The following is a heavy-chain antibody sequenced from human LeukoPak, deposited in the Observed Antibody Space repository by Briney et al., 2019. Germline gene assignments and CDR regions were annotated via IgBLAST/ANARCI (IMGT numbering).Heavy chain of an antibody. CDR1: GFTFSSYA. CDR3: ASLRIAVAGNFDY. J-gene: IGHJ4*02. CDR2: ISYDGSNK. V-gene: IGHV3-30*04. D-gene: IGHD6-19*01. Sequence: SGGSLRLSCAASGFTFSSYAMHWVRQAPGKGLEWVAVISYDGSNKHYADSVKGRFTISRDNSKNTLYLQMNSLRAEDTAVYYCASLRIAVAGNFDYWGQGTLVTVSS.